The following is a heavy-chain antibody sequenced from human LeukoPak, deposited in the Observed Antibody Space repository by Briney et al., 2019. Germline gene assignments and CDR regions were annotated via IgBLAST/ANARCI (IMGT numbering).Heavy chain of an antibody. V-gene: IGHV3-30*02. CDR3: ARDLTSEWELLN. CDR2: IRYDGSNK. CDR1: GFTFSSYG. D-gene: IGHD1-26*01. Sequence: GGSLRLSCAASGFTFSSYGMHWVRQAPGKGLEWVAFIRYDGSNKYYADSVKGRFTISRDNAKNTLYLQMNSLRAEDTAVYYCARDLTSEWELLNWGQGTLVTVSS. J-gene: IGHJ4*02.